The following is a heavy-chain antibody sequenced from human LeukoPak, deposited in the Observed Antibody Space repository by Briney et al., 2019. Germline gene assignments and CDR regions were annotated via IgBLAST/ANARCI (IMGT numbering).Heavy chain of an antibody. J-gene: IGHJ6*02. V-gene: IGHV4-34*01. CDR3: AGANNFIDIVVVPAARPNYGMDV. D-gene: IGHD2-2*01. CDR2: INHSGST. Sequence: SETLSLTCAVYGGSFSGYYWSWIRQPPGKGLEWIGEINHSGSTNYNPSLKSRVTISVDTSKNQFSLKLSSVTAADTAVYYCAGANNFIDIVVVPAARPNYGMDVWGQGTTVTVSS. CDR1: GGSFSGYY.